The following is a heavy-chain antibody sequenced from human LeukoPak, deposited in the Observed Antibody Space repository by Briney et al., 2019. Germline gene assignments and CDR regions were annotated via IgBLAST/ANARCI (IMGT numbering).Heavy chain of an antibody. D-gene: IGHD1-26*01. J-gene: IGHJ4*02. CDR1: GFTFSSYG. CDR2: IWYDGSNK. Sequence: GGSLRLSCAASGFTFSSYGMHWVRQAPGKGLEWVAVIWYDGSNKYYADSVKGRFTISRDNSKNTLYLQMNSLRAEDTAVYYCARDGLRVHSGSYISYWGQGTLVTVSS. V-gene: IGHV3-33*01. CDR3: ARDGLRVHSGSYISY.